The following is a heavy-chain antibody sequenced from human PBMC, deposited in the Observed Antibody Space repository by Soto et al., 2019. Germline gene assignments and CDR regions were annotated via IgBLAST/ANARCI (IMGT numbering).Heavy chain of an antibody. D-gene: IGHD4-17*01. J-gene: IGHJ3*02. CDR3: ARTHDYGDYVVAFDI. CDR1: GFTFSSYA. Sequence: GGSLRLSCAASGFTFSSYAMSWVRQAPGKGLEWVSAISGSGGSTYYADSVKGRFTISRDNSKNTLYLQMNSLKTEDTAVYYCARTHDYGDYVVAFDIWGQGTMVTVSS. V-gene: IGHV3-23*01. CDR2: ISGSGGST.